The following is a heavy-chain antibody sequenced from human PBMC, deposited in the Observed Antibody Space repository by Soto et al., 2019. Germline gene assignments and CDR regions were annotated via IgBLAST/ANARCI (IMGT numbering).Heavy chain of an antibody. D-gene: IGHD6-13*01. J-gene: IGHJ4*02. CDR1: GGTFSSYA. CDR2: IIPIFGTA. V-gene: IGHV1-69*12. CDR3: ALLPLSVAAAGTLYFDY. Sequence: QVQLVQSGAEVKKPGSSVKVSCKASGGTFSSYAISWVRQAPGQGLEWMGGIIPIFGTANYAQKFQGRVTISDAEVTSAAYREPRSLRSEEMDVYYCALLPLSVAAAGTLYFDYWGQGALVTVSS.